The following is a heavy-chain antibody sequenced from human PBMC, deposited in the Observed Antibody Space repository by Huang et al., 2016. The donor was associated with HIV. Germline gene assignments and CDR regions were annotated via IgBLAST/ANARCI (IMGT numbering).Heavy chain of an antibody. CDR3: ASVFESLPYNWNEDAY. V-gene: IGHV3-30*02. Sequence: QVQLVESGGGVVQPGGSLRLSFAASGFPFRDYGMHWVRQAPGKGVEWGAFIRYDGSNKYYADYVKGRFTISRDNSKNTLYLQMDSLRPEDTAVYYCASVFESLPYNWNEDAYWGQGTLVTVSS. CDR1: GFPFRDYG. J-gene: IGHJ4*02. D-gene: IGHD1-1*01. CDR2: IRYDGSNK.